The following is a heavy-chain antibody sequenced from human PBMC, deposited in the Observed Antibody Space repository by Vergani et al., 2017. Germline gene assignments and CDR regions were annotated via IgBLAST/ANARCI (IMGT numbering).Heavy chain of an antibody. V-gene: IGHV3-11*06. D-gene: IGHD5-12*01. J-gene: IGHJ4*02. CDR1: GFTFSDYY. CDR3: ARGGGYDFLFDY. CDR2: ISNSGSYT. Sequence: QVQLVESGGDLVKPGGSLRLSCAASGFTFSDYYMSWIRQAPGKGLEWVSYISNSGSYTNYADSGRGRCTISRDNAKNSLHLRMNGLRAEDTAVYYCARGGGYDFLFDYWGQGTLVTISS.